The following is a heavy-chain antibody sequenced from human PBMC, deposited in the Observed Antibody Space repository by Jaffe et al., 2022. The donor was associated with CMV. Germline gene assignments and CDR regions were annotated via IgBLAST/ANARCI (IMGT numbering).Heavy chain of an antibody. J-gene: IGHJ6*02. CDR2: IIPIFGTA. CDR1: GGTFSSYA. V-gene: IGHV1-69*01. D-gene: IGHD3-3*01. CDR3: ASIPGLFWSGYYKYYGMDV. Sequence: QVQLVQSGAEVKKPGSSVKVSCKASGGTFSSYAISWVRQAPGQGLEWMGGIIPIFGTANYAQKFQGRVTITADESTSTAYMELSSLRSEDTAVYYCASIPGLFWSGYYKYYGMDVWGQGTTVTVSS.